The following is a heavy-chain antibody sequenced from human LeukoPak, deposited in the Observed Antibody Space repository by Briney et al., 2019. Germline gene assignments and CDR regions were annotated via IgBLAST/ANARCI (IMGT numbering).Heavy chain of an antibody. CDR3: ARGLGGRYCSSTSCFDY. CDR1: GGSFSGYY. D-gene: IGHD2-2*01. V-gene: IGHV4-34*01. CDR2: INHSGST. J-gene: IGHJ4*02. Sequence: PSETLSLTCAFYGGSFSGYYWSWIRQPPGKGLEWIGEINHSGSTNYNPSLKSRVTISVDTSKNQFSLKLSSVTAADTAVYYCARGLGGRYCSSTSCFDYWGQGTLVTVSS.